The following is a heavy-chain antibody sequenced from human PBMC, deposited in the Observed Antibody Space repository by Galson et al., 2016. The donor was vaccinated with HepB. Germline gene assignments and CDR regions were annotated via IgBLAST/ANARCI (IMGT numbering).Heavy chain of an antibody. D-gene: IGHD4/OR15-4a*01. CDR2: MSGGGRSI. CDR3: AKGPGAGNFDY. J-gene: IGHJ4*02. Sequence: APGKGLEWVSSMSGGGRSIFHADSVEGRFTISRDNSKSTVFLQMSSLTAEDTAIYYCAKGPGAGNFDYWGRGTLVTVSS. V-gene: IGHV3-23*01.